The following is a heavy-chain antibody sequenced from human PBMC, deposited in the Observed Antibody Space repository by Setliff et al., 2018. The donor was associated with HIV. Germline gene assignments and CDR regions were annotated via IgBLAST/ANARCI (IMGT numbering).Heavy chain of an antibody. J-gene: IGHJ5*02. V-gene: IGHV1-18*01. CDR3: ARGRISVEAAPLGWFDP. Sequence: ASVKVSCKASGYTFTNYAISWIRQAPGQGLEWLGWISGYKGNTNYAQKLQSRVTMTTETSNSTAYMELRSLRSDDTAVYYCARGRISVEAAPLGWFDPWGQGTPVTVSS. D-gene: IGHD6-6*01. CDR1: GYTFTNYA. CDR2: ISGYKGNT.